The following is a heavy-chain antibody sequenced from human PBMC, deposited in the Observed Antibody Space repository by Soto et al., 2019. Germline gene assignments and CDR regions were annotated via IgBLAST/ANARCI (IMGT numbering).Heavy chain of an antibody. J-gene: IGHJ4*02. CDR2: IYHSGST. D-gene: IGHD3-3*01. CDR1: GGSISSGGYY. Sequence: SETLSLTCTVAGGSISSGGYYWSWIRQHPGKGLEWIGYIYHSGSTYYNPSLKSRVTISVDRSKNQFSLKLSSVTAADTAVYYCARGRPLRFLEWFPGPFDYWGQGTRVTVSS. V-gene: IGHV4-30-2*01. CDR3: ARGRPLRFLEWFPGPFDY.